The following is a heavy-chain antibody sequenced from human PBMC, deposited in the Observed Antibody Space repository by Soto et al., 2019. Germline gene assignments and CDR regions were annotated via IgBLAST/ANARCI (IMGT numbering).Heavy chain of an antibody. CDR3: ARSNNYGLFDY. J-gene: IGHJ4*02. D-gene: IGHD4-17*01. CDR2: IYWNDDK. Sequence: SGPTLVNPTQTLTLTCTFSGFSLSTSGGGLAWIRQPPGKALEWLALIYWNDDKRYSPSLKSRLTITKDTSKNQVVLTMTNMDPVDTATYYCARSNNYGLFDYWGQGTLVTVSS. V-gene: IGHV2-5*01. CDR1: GFSLSTSGGG.